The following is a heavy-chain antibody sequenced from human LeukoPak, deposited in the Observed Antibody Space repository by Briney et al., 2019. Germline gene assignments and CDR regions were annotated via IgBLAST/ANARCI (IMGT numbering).Heavy chain of an antibody. CDR1: GYTFTSYG. CDR3: ARGHRDSSGREYFQH. D-gene: IGHD3-22*01. CDR2: ISAYNGNT. V-gene: IGHV1-18*01. Sequence: ASVKVSCKASGYTFTSYGISWVRQAPGQGLEWMGWISAYNGNTNYAQELQGRVTMTTDTSTSTAYMELRSLRSDDTAVYYCARGHRDSSGREYFQHWGQGTLVTVSS. J-gene: IGHJ1*01.